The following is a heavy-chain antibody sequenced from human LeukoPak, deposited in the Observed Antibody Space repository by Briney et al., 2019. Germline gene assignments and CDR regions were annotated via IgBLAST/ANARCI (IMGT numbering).Heavy chain of an antibody. V-gene: IGHV3-11*01. D-gene: IGHD2-2*01. CDR2: ISSSGSTI. CDR1: GFTFSDYY. CDR3: AREMPSAPTDAFDI. Sequence: KAGGPLRLSCAASGFTFSDYYMSWIRQAPGKGLEWVSYISSSGSTIYYADSVKGRFTISRDNAKNSLYLQMNSLRAEDTAVYYCAREMPSAPTDAFDIWGQGTMVTVSS. J-gene: IGHJ3*02.